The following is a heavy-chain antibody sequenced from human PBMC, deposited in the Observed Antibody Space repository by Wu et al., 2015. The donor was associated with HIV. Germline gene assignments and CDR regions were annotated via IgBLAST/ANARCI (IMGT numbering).Heavy chain of an antibody. Sequence: QIHLEQSGGEVKKPGSSVKVSCKASADTFRTYAFSWVRQAPGQGLEWMGRIIPMFGTANYAQKFQGRVTITADESRSTAYMEVSSLRSDDTAVYFCARDRGYNYGYDLFYFDYWGQGTLVTVYS. J-gene: IGHJ4*02. CDR1: ADTFRTYA. V-gene: IGHV1-69*13. D-gene: IGHD5-24*01. CDR2: IIPMFGTA. CDR3: ARDRGYNYGYDLFYFDY.